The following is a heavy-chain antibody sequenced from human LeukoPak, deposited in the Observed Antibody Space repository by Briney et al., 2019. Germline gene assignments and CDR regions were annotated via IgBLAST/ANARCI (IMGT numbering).Heavy chain of an antibody. CDR1: GGSISSSSSY. D-gene: IGHD5-12*01. Sequence: SETLSLTCTVSGGSISSSSSYWGWIRQPPGKGLEWIVSIYYSGSTYYNPSLKSRVTISVDTSKNQFSLKLSSVTAADTAVYYCARWLYSGYRRSFDYWGQGTLVTVSS. CDR2: IYYSGST. J-gene: IGHJ4*02. V-gene: IGHV4-39*07. CDR3: ARWLYSGYRRSFDY.